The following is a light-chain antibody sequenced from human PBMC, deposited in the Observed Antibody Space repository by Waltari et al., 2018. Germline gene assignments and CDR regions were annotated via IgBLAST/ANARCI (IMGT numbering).Light chain of an antibody. V-gene: IGKV1-5*03. Sequence: DIQMTQSPSTLSASVGDRVTITCRASQSISSYLALYQQKPGKAPKLLISKASTLGSGVPARFSGSGSGTEFTLTISSLQPDDFATYYCQQYNRYSTFGQGTKVEIK. CDR2: KAS. CDR3: QQYNRYST. J-gene: IGKJ1*01. CDR1: QSISSY.